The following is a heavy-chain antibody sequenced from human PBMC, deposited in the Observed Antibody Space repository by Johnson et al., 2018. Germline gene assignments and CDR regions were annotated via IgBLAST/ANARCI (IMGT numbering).Heavy chain of an antibody. Sequence: VQLVQSGGGLVQPGGSLRLSCAASGFIFSDYWMSWVRQAPGKGLEWLANIKEDGSAEYYVDSLKGRFTFSRDNAKNSLYLRMNSLRAEDTAVYYCARLPWSGYFDYWGQGTLVTVSS. CDR2: IKEDGSAE. J-gene: IGHJ4*02. V-gene: IGHV3-7*01. D-gene: IGHD3-3*01. CDR1: GFIFSDYW. CDR3: ARLPWSGYFDY.